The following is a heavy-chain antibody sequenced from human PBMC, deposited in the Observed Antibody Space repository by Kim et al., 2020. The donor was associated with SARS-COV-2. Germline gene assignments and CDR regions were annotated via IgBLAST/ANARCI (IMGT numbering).Heavy chain of an antibody. J-gene: IGHJ4*02. V-gene: IGHV4-39*02. D-gene: IGHD3-10*01. CDR3: ARENSGSPDY. CDR2: IYYSGNT. CDR1: GGSISSSSYY. Sequence: SETLSLTCTVSGGSISSSSYYWGWIRQLPGKGLEWIGSIYYSGNTYYNPSLKSRVTISVDTSKNQFSLKLTSVTPADTAVYYCARENSGSPDYWGQGTLVTVSP.